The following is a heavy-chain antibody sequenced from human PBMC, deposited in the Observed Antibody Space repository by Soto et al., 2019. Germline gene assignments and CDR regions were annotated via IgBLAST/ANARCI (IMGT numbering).Heavy chain of an antibody. J-gene: IGHJ6*03. D-gene: IGHD3-10*01. CDR2: ISSSGSTI. Sequence: QVQLVESGGGLVKPGGSLRLSCAASGFTFSDYYMSWIRQAPGKGLEWVSYISSSGSTIYYADSVKGRFTISRDNAKNALYLQMNSLRAEDTAVYYCARDEGTGRWFGESPYYYYIDVWGNGTTVTVSS. V-gene: IGHV3-11*01. CDR3: ARDEGTGRWFGESPYYYYIDV. CDR1: GFTFSDYY.